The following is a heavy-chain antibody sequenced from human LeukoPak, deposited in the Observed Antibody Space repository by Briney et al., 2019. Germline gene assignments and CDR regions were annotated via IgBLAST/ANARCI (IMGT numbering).Heavy chain of an antibody. CDR1: GFTFSSYE. CDR3: AGSPVLLWFGELTKVDY. D-gene: IGHD3-10*01. V-gene: IGHV3-48*03. J-gene: IGHJ4*02. CDR2: ISSSGSTI. Sequence: GGSLRLSCAASGFTFSSYEMNWVRQAPGKGLEWVSYISSSGSTIYYADSVKGRFTISRDNAKSSLYLQMNSLRAEDTAVYYCAGSPVLLWFGELTKVDYWGQGTLVTVSS.